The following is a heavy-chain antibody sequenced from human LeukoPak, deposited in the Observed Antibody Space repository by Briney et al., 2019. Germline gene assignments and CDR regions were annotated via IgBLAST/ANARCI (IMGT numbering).Heavy chain of an antibody. D-gene: IGHD3-16*02. CDR3: ARRSYDYVWGSYRYLVGDHPRFDY. CDR1: GGSISSYY. J-gene: IGHJ4*02. CDR2: FYTSGST. V-gene: IGHV4-4*07. Sequence: SETLSLTCTVSGGSISSYYWSWIRQPAGKGLGWIGRFYTSGSTKYNPSLKSRVTMSEDTSKNQFSLKLSSVTAADTAVYYCARRSYDYVWGSYRYLVGDHPRFDYWGQGTLVTVSS.